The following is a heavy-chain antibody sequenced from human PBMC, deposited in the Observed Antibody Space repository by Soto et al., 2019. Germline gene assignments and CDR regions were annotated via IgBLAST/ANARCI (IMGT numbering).Heavy chain of an antibody. V-gene: IGHV3-21*01. CDR1: GLTFTSYS. J-gene: IGHJ4*02. CDR3: ARNDEGGSRL. CDR2: ISDGSDYI. Sequence: EVQLVESGGGLVKPGGSRRLPVVPFGLTFTSYSMTWARQAPGKGLEWVSSISDGSDYIVYADSMKGRFTISRDNAKNSLYLEMNSLRAEDTAVYFCARNDEGGSRLWGQGTLVTVSS. D-gene: IGHD2-2*01.